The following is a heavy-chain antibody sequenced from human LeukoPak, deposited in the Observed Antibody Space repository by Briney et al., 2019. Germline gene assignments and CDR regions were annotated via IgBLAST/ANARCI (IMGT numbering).Heavy chain of an antibody. D-gene: IGHD6-13*01. CDR1: GGSISSDF. J-gene: IGHJ6*03. V-gene: IGHV4-59*12. Sequence: PSETLSLTCAVSGGSISSDFWSWIQQPPGKGLEWIGYISYSGITNYNPSLKSRVTISVDTSKNQFSLKLSSVTAADTAVYYCARGRIAAAGTDYMDVWGKGTTVTVSS. CDR2: ISYSGIT. CDR3: ARGRIAAAGTDYMDV.